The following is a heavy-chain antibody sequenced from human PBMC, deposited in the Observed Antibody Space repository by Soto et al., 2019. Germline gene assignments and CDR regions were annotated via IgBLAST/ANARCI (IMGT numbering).Heavy chain of an antibody. CDR3: ARDRLMATAGTARHYFGLDV. CDR1: GGSVNGYY. V-gene: IGHV4-34*01. CDR2: INHTGGT. J-gene: IGHJ6*02. Sequence: SETLSLTCAVYGGSVNGYYWNWIRQPPGKGLEWIGEINHTGGTHYNPSLKSRVTMSVDTSKNQFSLRLSSVTAADTAIYYCARDRLMATAGTARHYFGLDVWGQGTTVTVCS. D-gene: IGHD5-18*01.